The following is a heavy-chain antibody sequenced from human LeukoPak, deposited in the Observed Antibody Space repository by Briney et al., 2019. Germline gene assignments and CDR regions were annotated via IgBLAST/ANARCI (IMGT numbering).Heavy chain of an antibody. V-gene: IGHV1-2*02. Sequence: ASVKVSCKTSGYTFTGFYIHWVRQVPGQGLEWMGWINPYSGETNYAQMFQGRVTMARDTSISTAYMELSRLASDDTAVYFCARVESRVIVATVFDYWGQGTLVTVSS. J-gene: IGHJ4*02. CDR2: INPYSGET. CDR1: GYTFTGFY. CDR3: ARVESRVIVATVFDY. D-gene: IGHD5-12*01.